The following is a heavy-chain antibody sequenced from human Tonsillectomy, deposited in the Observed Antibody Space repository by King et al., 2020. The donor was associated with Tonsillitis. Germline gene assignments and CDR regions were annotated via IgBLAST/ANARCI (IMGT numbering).Heavy chain of an antibody. V-gene: IGHV3-7*01. Sequence: VQLVESGGGLVQPGGSLRLSCAASGFTFSTYWMFWVRQAPGKGLEWVAKINEGGMGKYYVDSVGGRFTISRDNAKTSLYLQMNSLRAEDTAVYYCVRDAMRGGDFDYWGQGTLVAVSS. J-gene: IGHJ4*02. CDR3: VRDAMRGGDFDY. CDR1: GFTFSTYW. D-gene: IGHD3-16*01. CDR2: INEGGMGK.